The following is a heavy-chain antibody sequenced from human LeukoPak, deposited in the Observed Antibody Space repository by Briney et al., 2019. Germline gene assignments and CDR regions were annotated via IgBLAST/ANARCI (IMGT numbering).Heavy chain of an antibody. D-gene: IGHD1-1*01. Sequence: SETLSLTCTVSGGSISSYYWSWIRQPPGKGLEWIGYIYYSGSTNYNPSHKSRVTISVDTSKNQFSLKLSSVTAADTAVYYCARDGPTGNAYYYYGMDVWGQGTTVTVSS. CDR2: IYYSGST. CDR3: ARDGPTGNAYYYYGMDV. V-gene: IGHV4-59*01. CDR1: GGSISSYY. J-gene: IGHJ6*02.